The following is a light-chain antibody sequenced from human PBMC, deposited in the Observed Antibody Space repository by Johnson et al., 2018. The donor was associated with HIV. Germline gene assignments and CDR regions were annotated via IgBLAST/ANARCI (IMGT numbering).Light chain of an antibody. CDR2: DNN. J-gene: IGLJ1*01. CDR1: SSDIGNNY. V-gene: IGLV1-51*01. CDR3: GTWDSRLSAWS. Sequence: QSVLTQPPSVSAAPGQKVTISCSGSSSDIGNNYVSWYQQLPGTAPKLLIYDNNKRPSGIPARFSGSKSGTSATLDITGLQTGAEADYYCGTWDSRLSAWSFGAGTKVAVL.